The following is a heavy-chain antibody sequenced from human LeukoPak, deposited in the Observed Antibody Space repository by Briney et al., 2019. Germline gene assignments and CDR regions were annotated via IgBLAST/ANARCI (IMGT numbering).Heavy chain of an antibody. J-gene: IGHJ5*02. CDR3: ARPQDIVVVPAAPFDP. CDR2: INPNSGGT. D-gene: IGHD2-2*01. V-gene: IGHV1-2*02. Sequence: ASVKVSCKASGYTFTGYYMHWVRQAPGQGLEWMGWINPNSGGTNYAQEFQGRVTMTRDTSISTAYMELSRLRSDDTAVYYCARPQDIVVVPAAPFDPWGQGTLVTVSS. CDR1: GYTFTGYY.